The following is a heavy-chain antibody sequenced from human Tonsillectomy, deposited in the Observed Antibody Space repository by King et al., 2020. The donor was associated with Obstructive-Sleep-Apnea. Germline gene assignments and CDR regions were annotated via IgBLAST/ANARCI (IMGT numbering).Heavy chain of an antibody. V-gene: IGHV4-61*01. CDR3: ARASGSYFLNFDY. D-gene: IGHD1-26*01. J-gene: IGHJ4*02. Sequence: VQLQESGPGLVKPSETLSLTCTVSGCSVSSGSYYWSWIRQPPGKGLEWIGYIYYSWSTNYHPSRKSRVTISVDTSKNQFSLKLSSVTAADTAVYYCARASGSYFLNFDYWGQGTLVTVSS. CDR2: IYYSWST. CDR1: GCSVSSGSYY.